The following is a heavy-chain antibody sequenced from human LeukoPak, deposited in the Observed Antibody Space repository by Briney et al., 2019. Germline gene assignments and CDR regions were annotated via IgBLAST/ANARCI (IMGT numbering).Heavy chain of an antibody. CDR2: INSDGSST. CDR1: GFTFSNYW. V-gene: IGHV3-74*01. D-gene: IGHD3-16*01. J-gene: IGHJ4*02. CDR3: GKGGGTVIDY. Sequence: PGGSLRLSCAASGFTFSNYWMHWVRQAPGKGLVWVSRINSDGSSTTSADSVKGRFTISRDNAKNTLYLQMNSLRAEDTAVYYCGKGGGTVIDYWGRGTMVTVS.